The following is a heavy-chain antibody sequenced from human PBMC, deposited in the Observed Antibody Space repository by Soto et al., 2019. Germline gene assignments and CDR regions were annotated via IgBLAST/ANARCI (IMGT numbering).Heavy chain of an antibody. CDR3: ARGTSWQLPFDY. V-gene: IGHV4-59*01. CDR1: SDSISSYY. J-gene: IGHJ4*02. Sequence: LSLTCTVSSDSISSYYWSWIRQPRGKRLEWIGYISYSGSTDYNPSLKSRVTISGDTSKNQFSLKVSSVTAADTAVYYCARGTSWQLPFDYWGQGTLVTVSS. D-gene: IGHD6-13*01. CDR2: ISYSGST.